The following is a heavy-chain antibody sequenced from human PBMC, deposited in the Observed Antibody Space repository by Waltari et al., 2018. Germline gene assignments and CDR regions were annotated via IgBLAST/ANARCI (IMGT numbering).Heavy chain of an antibody. CDR1: GGSISSGSYY. D-gene: IGHD2-2*01. J-gene: IGHJ5*02. CDR2: IYTSGST. V-gene: IGHV4-61*02. CDR3: ARAPIVVVPAAPFDP. Sequence: QVQLQESGPGLVKPSQTLSLTCTVSGGSISSGSYYWSWNRQPAGKGLEWIGRIYTSGSTNYNPSLKSRVTISVDTSKNQFSLKLSSVTAADTAVYYCARAPIVVVPAAPFDPWGQGTLVTVSS.